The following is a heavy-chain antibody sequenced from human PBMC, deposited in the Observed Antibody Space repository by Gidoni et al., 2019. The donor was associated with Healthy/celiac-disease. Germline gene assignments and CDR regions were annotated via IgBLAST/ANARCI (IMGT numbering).Heavy chain of an antibody. D-gene: IGHD6-13*01. Sequence: QVQLVESGGGVVQPGRSLRLSCAASGFPFSSYGMHWVRQAPGKGLEWVAVISYDGSNKYYADSVKGRFTISRDNSKNTLYLQMNSLRAEDTAVYYCARGDISSSWYWEGYFDYWGQGTLVTVSS. CDR2: ISYDGSNK. CDR3: ARGDISSSWYWEGYFDY. CDR1: GFPFSSYG. J-gene: IGHJ4*02. V-gene: IGHV3-30*03.